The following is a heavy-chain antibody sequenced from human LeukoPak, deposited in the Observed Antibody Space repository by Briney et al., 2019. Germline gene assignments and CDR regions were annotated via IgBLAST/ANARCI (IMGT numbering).Heavy chain of an antibody. D-gene: IGHD1-26*01. J-gene: IGHJ3*02. CDR1: GLTFSKAW. V-gene: IGHV3-15*01. CDR2: IKSKTDGGTT. Sequence: RPGGSLKLSCAASGLTFSKAWMSWVRQAPGKGLEWVGRIKSKTDGGTTDYAAPVKGRFTISRDDSKNTLYLQMNSLKTEDTAVYYCTTDSGSYSRDAFDIWGQGTMVTVSS. CDR3: TTDSGSYSRDAFDI.